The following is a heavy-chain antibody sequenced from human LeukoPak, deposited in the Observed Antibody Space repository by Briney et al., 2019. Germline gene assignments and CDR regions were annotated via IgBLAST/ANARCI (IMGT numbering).Heavy chain of an antibody. CDR1: GFTFSSYS. CDR2: IYYSGST. CDR3: ARDHQKDYYYYYGMDV. J-gene: IGHJ6*02. V-gene: IGHV4-31*02. Sequence: LRLSCAASGFTFSSYSMNWIRQHPGKGLEWIGYIYYSGSTYYNPSLKSRVTISVDTSKNQFSLKLSSVTAADTAVYYCARDHQKDYYYYYGMDVWGQGTTVTVSS.